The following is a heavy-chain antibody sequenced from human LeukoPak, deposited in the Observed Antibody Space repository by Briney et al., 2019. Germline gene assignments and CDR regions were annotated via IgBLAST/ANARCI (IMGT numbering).Heavy chain of an antibody. V-gene: IGHV5-10-1*01. CDR1: GYSFTRYW. CDR2: FDPSDSYS. Sequence: GESLKISCKGSGYSFTRYWISWVRQMPGQGLEWMGNFDPSDSYSNYSPSFQGHVIMSADKSISTAFLQWRSLKASDTAVYYCARHFGYYGSGSFHVNYWGQGTQVTVSS. CDR3: ARHFGYYGSGSFHVNY. J-gene: IGHJ4*02. D-gene: IGHD3-10*01.